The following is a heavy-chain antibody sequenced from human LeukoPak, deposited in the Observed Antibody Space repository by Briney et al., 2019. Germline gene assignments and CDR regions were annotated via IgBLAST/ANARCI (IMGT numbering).Heavy chain of an antibody. J-gene: IGHJ4*02. Sequence: SETLSLTCTVPRGSLSTTSYYWAWIRQPPGKGLEWIGSISHSGSTYYNPSLKSRVTISGDTSTNQSSLRLSSVTAADTAVHYCVRLTFYYDGSGYYFDSWGQGTLVAVSS. CDR1: RGSLSTTSYY. V-gene: IGHV4-39*01. CDR3: VRLTFYYDGSGYYFDS. CDR2: ISHSGST. D-gene: IGHD3-22*01.